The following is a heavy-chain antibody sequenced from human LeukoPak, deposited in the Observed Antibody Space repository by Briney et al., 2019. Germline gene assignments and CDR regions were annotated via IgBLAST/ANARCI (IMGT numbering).Heavy chain of an antibody. D-gene: IGHD2-15*01. CDR3: AREEYCSGGSCYSKRTFDY. CDR2: INEGGSFA. Sequence: PGGSLRPSCAASGFSFSAYWMHWVRQAPGKGLVWVSRINEGGSFATYADSVKGRFTVSRDNAKNSLYLQMNSLRAEDTAVYYCAREEYCSGGSCYSKRTFDYWGQGTLVTVSS. CDR1: GFSFSAYW. J-gene: IGHJ4*02. V-gene: IGHV3-74*01.